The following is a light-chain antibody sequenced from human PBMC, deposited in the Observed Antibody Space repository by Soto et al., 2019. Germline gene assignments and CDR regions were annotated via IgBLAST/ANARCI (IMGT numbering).Light chain of an antibody. CDR3: QSYDSSNEV. CDR1: SGSIASNY. Sequence: NFMLTQPHSVSESPGKTLTISCTGSSGSIASNYVQWYQQRPGSAPTTVIYEDNQRPSGVPDRFSGSIDSSSNSASLTISGLKTEDEADYYCQSYDSSNEVFGGGTKLTVL. CDR2: EDN. V-gene: IGLV6-57*02. J-gene: IGLJ3*02.